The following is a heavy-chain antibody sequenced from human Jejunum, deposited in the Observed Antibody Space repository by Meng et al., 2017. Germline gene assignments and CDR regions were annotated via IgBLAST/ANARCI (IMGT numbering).Heavy chain of an antibody. J-gene: IGHJ4*02. CDR2: IYHSGAF. CDR3: ARGAIGTRPFDY. CDR1: GDSISTNW. V-gene: IGHV4-4*02. Sequence: QGLLEESGPGLLKPSGTLSLSCAVSGDSISTNWWNWVRQPPGRGLEWIGEIYHSGAFNYNPSIRRRVTISVDKSKNQVSLKLDSLTAADTAVYYCARGAIGTRPFDYWGQGTLVTVSS. D-gene: IGHD2-21*01.